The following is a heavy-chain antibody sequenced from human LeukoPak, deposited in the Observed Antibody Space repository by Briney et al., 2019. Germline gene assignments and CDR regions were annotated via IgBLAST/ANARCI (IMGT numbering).Heavy chain of an antibody. D-gene: IGHD5-24*01. V-gene: IGHV3-30*18. CDR2: ISKDGSTK. J-gene: IGHJ5*02. Sequence: PGRSLRLSCAASGFTFSSYGMQWVRQAPGKGLEWLALISKDGSTKYYADSVEGRFTISRDNSKNTLYLQMNSLRAEDTAVYYCAKEEGVEMATITDHWGQGTLVTVSS. CDR3: AKEEGVEMATITDH. CDR1: GFTFSSYG.